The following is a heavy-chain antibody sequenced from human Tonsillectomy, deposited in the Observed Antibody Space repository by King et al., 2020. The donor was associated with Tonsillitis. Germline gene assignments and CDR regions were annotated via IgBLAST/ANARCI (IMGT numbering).Heavy chain of an antibody. Sequence: QLVQSGGGVVQPGRSLRLSCAASGFTFISYGIHWVRQAPGKGLEWVAVISYDGSNKYYADSVKGRFTISRDNSKSTLYLQMSSLRAEDTAVYYCAKVPQPTAYSGFDYRLRYYSDGMDVWGQGTTVTVSS. J-gene: IGHJ6*02. CDR1: GFTFISYG. CDR3: AKVPQPTAYSGFDYRLRYYSDGMDV. V-gene: IGHV3-30*18. D-gene: IGHD5-12*01. CDR2: ISYDGSNK.